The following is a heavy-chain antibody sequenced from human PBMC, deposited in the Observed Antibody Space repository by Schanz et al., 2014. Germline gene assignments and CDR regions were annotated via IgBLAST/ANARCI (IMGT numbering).Heavy chain of an antibody. D-gene: IGHD4-17*01. CDR1: GFTFSSYA. J-gene: IGHJ4*02. V-gene: IGHV3-66*04. CDR2: IYASGAT. Sequence: VQLVESGGGLVQPGGSLRLSCAASGFTFSSYAMSWVRQAPGKGLEWVSTIYASGATYYADSVKRRFTISRDRFQNTLYLRMSSLRAEDTAVYYCARPRFDYGEVDYWGQGTLVTVSS. CDR3: ARPRFDYGEVDY.